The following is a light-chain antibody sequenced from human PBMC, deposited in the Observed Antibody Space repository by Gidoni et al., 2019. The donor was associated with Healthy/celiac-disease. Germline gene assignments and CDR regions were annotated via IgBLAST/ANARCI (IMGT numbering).Light chain of an antibody. CDR2: GAS. Sequence: IVFTPSPGTLSLSPGERATLSCRASQSVSSSYLAWYQQKPGQAPRLLIYGASSRATGIPDRFSGSGCGTDFTLTISRLEPEDCAVYYCQQDGSSPLTFGGGTKVEIK. CDR3: QQDGSSPLT. J-gene: IGKJ4*01. V-gene: IGKV3-20*01. CDR1: QSVSSSY.